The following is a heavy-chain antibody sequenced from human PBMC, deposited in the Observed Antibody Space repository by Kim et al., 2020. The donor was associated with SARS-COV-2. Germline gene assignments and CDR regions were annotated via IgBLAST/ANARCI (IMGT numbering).Heavy chain of an antibody. Sequence: SETLSLTCTVSGGSISSGTYYWGWIRQPPGKGLEWIGSIYYSGSTYYNPSLKSRVTISVDTSKNQFSLKLSSVTAADTAVYYCWYSSAWYKGSPFDYWGQGTLVTVSS. CDR2: IYYSGST. CDR3: WYSSAWYKGSPFDY. J-gene: IGHJ4*02. D-gene: IGHD6-19*01. V-gene: IGHV4-39*01. CDR1: GGSISSGTYY.